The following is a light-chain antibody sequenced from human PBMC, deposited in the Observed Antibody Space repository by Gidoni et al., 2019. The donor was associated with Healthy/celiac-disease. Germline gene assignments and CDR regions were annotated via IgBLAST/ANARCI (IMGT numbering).Light chain of an antibody. CDR3: QVWDSSSDHPV. CDR2: DDS. J-gene: IGLJ2*01. V-gene: IGLV3-21*02. Sequence: SYVMTQPPSVSLSHRQTARVTCGGNNSGSESVHWHQERLGQAHVLVVYDDSDRPSGIPERFSGSNSGNTATLPISRVEAGDEADYYCQVWDSSSDHPVFGGGTKLTVL. CDR1: NSGSES.